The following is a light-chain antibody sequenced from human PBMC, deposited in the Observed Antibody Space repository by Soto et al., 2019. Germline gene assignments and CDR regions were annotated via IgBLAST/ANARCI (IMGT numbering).Light chain of an antibody. Sequence: QPVLTQSPSASASLGASVKLTCTLSSGHSSYAIAWHQQQPEKGPRYLMKLNSDGSHSKGDGIPDRFSGSSSGADRYLTISSLQSEDEADYYCQTWGSGIHWVFGGGTKLTVL. V-gene: IGLV4-69*01. CDR1: SGHSSYA. CDR3: QTWGSGIHWV. J-gene: IGLJ3*02. CDR2: LNSDGSH.